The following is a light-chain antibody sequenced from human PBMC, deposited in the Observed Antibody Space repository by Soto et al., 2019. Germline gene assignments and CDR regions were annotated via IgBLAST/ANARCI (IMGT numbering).Light chain of an antibody. CDR1: QDISNF. J-gene: IGKJ2*01. CDR3: QQYAKLQYT. Sequence: DIQMTQSPSSLSASVGDRVTIACQASQDISNFLNWYQQKPGKAPELLIYDASNLETGVPSRFSGSGSGTNFTYTISSLQPEDIATYFCQQYAKLQYTFGQGTKLDVK. V-gene: IGKV1-33*01. CDR2: DAS.